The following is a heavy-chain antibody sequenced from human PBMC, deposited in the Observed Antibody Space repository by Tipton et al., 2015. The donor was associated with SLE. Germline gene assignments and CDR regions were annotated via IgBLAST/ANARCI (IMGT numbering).Heavy chain of an antibody. CDR1: GFTFSSYA. CDR2: ISGSGGST. J-gene: IGHJ3*02. CDR3: AKVRIAVAIPLDAFDI. Sequence: SLRLSCAASGFTFSSYAMHWVRQAPGKGLEWVSAISGSGGSTYYADSVKGRFTISRDNSKNTLYLQMNSLRAEDTAVYYCAKVRIAVAIPLDAFDIWGQGTMVTVSS. V-gene: IGHV3-23*01. D-gene: IGHD6-19*01.